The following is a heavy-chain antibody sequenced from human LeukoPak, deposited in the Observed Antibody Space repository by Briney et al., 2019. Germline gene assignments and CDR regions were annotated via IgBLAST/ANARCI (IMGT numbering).Heavy chain of an antibody. V-gene: IGHV1-46*01. Sequence: ASVKVSCKASGYTFTSYYMHWVRQAPGQGLEWMGIINPSGGSTIYAQKFQGRITMTRDTSTSTVYMELSSLRSEDTAVYYCAKEGYSSSAALDIWGQGTMVTVSS. D-gene: IGHD6-13*01. J-gene: IGHJ3*02. CDR3: AKEGYSSSAALDI. CDR1: GYTFTSYY. CDR2: INPSGGST.